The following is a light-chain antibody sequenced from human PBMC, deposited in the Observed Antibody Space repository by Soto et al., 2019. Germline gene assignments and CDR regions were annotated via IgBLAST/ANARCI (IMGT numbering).Light chain of an antibody. J-gene: IGKJ2*01. Sequence: DIVLTQSPATLSLSPGDRVTLSRRTSQSIGRHLAWYQQRPGQPPRLLIFDASTRATGVPARFSGSGSGTDFTLTISSLEPEDFALYYCQQRSDWPPYTFGQGTKLEIK. V-gene: IGKV3-11*01. CDR3: QQRSDWPPYT. CDR1: QSIGRH. CDR2: DAS.